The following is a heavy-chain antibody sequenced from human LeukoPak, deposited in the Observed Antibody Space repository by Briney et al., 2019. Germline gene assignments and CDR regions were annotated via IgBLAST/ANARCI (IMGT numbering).Heavy chain of an antibody. V-gene: IGHV1-69*05. Sequence: SVKVSCKASGGTFSSYAISWVRQAPGQGLEWMGGIIPIFGTANYAQKFQGRVTITTDEPTSTAYMELSSLRSEDTAVYYCARDRTPTKAFDIWGQGTMVTVSS. CDR3: ARDRTPTKAFDI. CDR2: IIPIFGTA. D-gene: IGHD1-14*01. J-gene: IGHJ3*02. CDR1: GGTFSSYA.